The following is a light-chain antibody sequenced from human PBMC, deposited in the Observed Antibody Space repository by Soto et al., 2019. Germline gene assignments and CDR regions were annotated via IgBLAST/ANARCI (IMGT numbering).Light chain of an antibody. Sequence: DIQMTQSPSTLSASVGDRVTITCRASQSISGWLAWYQQRPGKAPNLLIYEASTLHSGVPSRFSGSGSGTEFTLTITSLQPDDFATYYCQQYIDSSPGTFGGGTKVEIQ. CDR1: QSISGW. CDR3: QQYIDSSPGT. V-gene: IGKV1-5*03. CDR2: EAS. J-gene: IGKJ4*01.